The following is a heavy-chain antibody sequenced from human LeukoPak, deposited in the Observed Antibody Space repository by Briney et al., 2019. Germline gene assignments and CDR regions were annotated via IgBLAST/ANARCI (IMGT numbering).Heavy chain of an antibody. CDR1: GGTFSSYA. V-gene: IGHV1-69*13. Sequence: SVKLSCKASGGTFSSYAISWVRQAPGQGLEWMGGIIPIFGTANYAQKFQGRVTITADESTSTAYMELSSLRSEDTAVYYCASESNYYDSSLPYGMDVWGQGTTVTVSS. CDR3: ASESNYYDSSLPYGMDV. D-gene: IGHD3-22*01. CDR2: IIPIFGTA. J-gene: IGHJ6*02.